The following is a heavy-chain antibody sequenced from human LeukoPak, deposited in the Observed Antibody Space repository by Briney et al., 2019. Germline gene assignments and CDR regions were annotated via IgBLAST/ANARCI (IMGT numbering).Heavy chain of an antibody. Sequence: PGGSLRLSCAASGFTFSNAWMSWVRQAPGKGLEWVGRIKSKTDGGTTDYAAPVKGRFTISRDDSKNTLYLQMNSLKTEDTAVYYCAKASSSGWYWGDYWGQGTLVTVSS. J-gene: IGHJ4*02. V-gene: IGHV3-15*01. CDR1: GFTFSNAW. CDR2: IKSKTDGGTT. D-gene: IGHD6-19*01. CDR3: AKASSSGWYWGDY.